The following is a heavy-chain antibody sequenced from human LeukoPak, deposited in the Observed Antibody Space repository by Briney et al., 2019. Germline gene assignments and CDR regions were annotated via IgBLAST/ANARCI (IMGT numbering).Heavy chain of an antibody. CDR1: GFTFSSYG. V-gene: IGHV3-23*01. CDR2: IGGSGAST. CDR3: AKAVAGIMDF. D-gene: IGHD6-19*01. J-gene: IGHJ4*02. Sequence: GGSLRLSCAASGFTFSSYGMHWVRRAPGKGLEWVSRIGGSGASTYYADSVKGRFTISRDNSRNTLYLQMNSLRAEDTAVYYCAKAVAGIMDFWGQGTLVTVSS.